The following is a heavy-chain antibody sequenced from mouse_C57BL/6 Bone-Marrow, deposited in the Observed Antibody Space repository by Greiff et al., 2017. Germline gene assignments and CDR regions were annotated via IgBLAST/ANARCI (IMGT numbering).Heavy chain of an antibody. Sequence: EVQLVESGGGLVKPGGSLKLSCAASGFTFSSYAMSWVRQTPEKRLEWVATISDGGSYTYYPDNVKGRFTISRDNAKNNLYLQMSHLKSEDTAMYYCARDPVSTTVVAHYYAMDYWGQGTSVTVSS. V-gene: IGHV5-4*01. CDR1: GFTFSSYA. D-gene: IGHD1-1*01. CDR2: ISDGGSYT. J-gene: IGHJ4*01. CDR3: ARDPVSTTVVAHYYAMDY.